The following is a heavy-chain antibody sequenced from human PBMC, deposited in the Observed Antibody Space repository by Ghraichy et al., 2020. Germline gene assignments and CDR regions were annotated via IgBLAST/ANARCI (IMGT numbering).Heavy chain of an antibody. CDR3: AREGVYCSSTSCYTDWFDP. CDR1: GYTFTGYY. Sequence: ASVKVSCKASGYTFTGYYMHWVRQAPGQGLEWMGWVNPNSGGTNYAQKFQGRVTMTRDTSISTAYMELSRLRSDDTAVYYCAREGVYCSSTSCYTDWFDPWGQGTLVTVSS. J-gene: IGHJ5*02. D-gene: IGHD2-2*02. CDR2: VNPNSGGT. V-gene: IGHV1-2*02.